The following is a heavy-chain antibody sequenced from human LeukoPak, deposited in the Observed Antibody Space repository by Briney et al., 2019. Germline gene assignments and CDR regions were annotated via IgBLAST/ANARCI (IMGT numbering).Heavy chain of an antibody. Sequence: SVKVSCKASGGTFISYAISWVRQAPGQGLEWMGRIIPILGIANYAQKFQGRVTITADKSTSTAYMELSSLRSEDTAVYYCARGCGGDCYRLGYYYGMDVWGQGTTVTVSS. CDR1: GGTFISYA. CDR3: ARGCGGDCYRLGYYYGMDV. V-gene: IGHV1-69*04. CDR2: IIPILGIA. D-gene: IGHD2-21*02. J-gene: IGHJ6*02.